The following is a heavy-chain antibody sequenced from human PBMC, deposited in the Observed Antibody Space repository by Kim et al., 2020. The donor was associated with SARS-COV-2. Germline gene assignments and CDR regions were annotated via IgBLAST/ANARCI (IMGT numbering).Heavy chain of an antibody. CDR1: GGTFSSYA. CDR3: ARVNGYSSGWYPDYYYGMDV. D-gene: IGHD6-19*01. Sequence: SVKVSCKASGGTFSSYAISWVRQAPGQGLEWMGGIIPIFGTANYAQKFQGRVTITADESTSTAYMELSSLRSEDTAVYYCARVNGYSSGWYPDYYYGMDVWGQGTTVTVSS. CDR2: IIPIFGTA. V-gene: IGHV1-69*13. J-gene: IGHJ6*02.